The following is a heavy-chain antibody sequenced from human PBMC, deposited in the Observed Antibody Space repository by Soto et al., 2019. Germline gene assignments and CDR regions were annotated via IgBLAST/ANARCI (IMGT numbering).Heavy chain of an antibody. V-gene: IGHV4-59*01. CDR3: ARAGAATLSDY. Sequence: SLTCTVSGGSISNYYCSWIRQPPGKGLEWIGYIYYSGSTNYNPSLKSRVTISVDTSKNQFSLKLSSVTAADTAVYYCARAGAATLSDYWGQGTLVTVSS. CDR2: IYYSGST. J-gene: IGHJ4*02. CDR1: GGSISNYY. D-gene: IGHD2-15*01.